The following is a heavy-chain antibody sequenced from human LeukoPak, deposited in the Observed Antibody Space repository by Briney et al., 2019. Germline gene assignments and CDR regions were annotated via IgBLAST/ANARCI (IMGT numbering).Heavy chain of an antibody. D-gene: IGHD2-21*01. CDR3: AKGRIAMNEGYYFDY. Sequence: GGSLRLSCAASGFTFSSYAMHWVRQAPGKGLEWVAVISYDGSNKYYADSVKGRFTISRDNAKNSLYLQMNSLRAEDTALYYCAKGRIAMNEGYYFDYWGQGTLVTVSS. J-gene: IGHJ4*02. CDR1: GFTFSSYA. CDR2: ISYDGSNK. V-gene: IGHV3-30*04.